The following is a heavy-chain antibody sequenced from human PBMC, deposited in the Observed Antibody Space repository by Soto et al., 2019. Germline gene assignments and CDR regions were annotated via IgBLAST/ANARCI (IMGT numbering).Heavy chain of an antibody. Sequence: WVSLRLSCAASGFTFSLYSMIWVRQAPGKGLEWVASITSSSSYIYYEDSLKGRFTISRDNAKNSLFLQLDSLRAEDTAVYFCVRARSTDSRPDYWGQGTLVTVS. D-gene: IGHD3-22*01. J-gene: IGHJ4*02. CDR3: VRARSTDSRPDY. V-gene: IGHV3-21*01. CDR1: GFTFSLYS. CDR2: ITSSSSYI.